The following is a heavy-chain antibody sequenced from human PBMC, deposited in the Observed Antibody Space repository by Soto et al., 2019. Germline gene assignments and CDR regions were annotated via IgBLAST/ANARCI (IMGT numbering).Heavy chain of an antibody. CDR2: ISAHNDNT. J-gene: IGHJ4*02. CDR3: ARGRYGDY. D-gene: IGHD1-1*01. V-gene: IGHV1-18*03. CDR1: GYPFTTYG. Sequence: QVHLVQSGAEVKKPGASVKVSCEGSGYPFTTYGITWVRLAPGQGLEWMGAISAHNDNTNYAQKIQGRVTVTRDTSTSTAYMELTGLTAVDFGVYSCARGRYGDYWGQGALVTVSS.